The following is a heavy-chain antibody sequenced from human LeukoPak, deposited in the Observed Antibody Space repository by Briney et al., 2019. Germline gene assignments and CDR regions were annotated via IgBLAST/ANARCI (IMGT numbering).Heavy chain of an antibody. J-gene: IGHJ4*02. Sequence: GGSLRLSCAASGFTFSSYAMHWVRQAPGKGLEYVSAISSNGGSTYYANSVKGRFTISRDNSKNTLYLQMNSLRAEDTAVYYCAKDVLSGSYSVHFDYWGQGTLVTVSS. D-gene: IGHD1-26*01. CDR2: ISSNGGST. CDR3: AKDVLSGSYSVHFDY. CDR1: GFTFSSYA. V-gene: IGHV3-64*01.